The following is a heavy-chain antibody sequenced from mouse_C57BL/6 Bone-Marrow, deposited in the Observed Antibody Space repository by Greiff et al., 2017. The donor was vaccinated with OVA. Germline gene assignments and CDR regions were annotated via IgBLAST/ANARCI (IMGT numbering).Heavy chain of an antibody. D-gene: IGHD2-3*01. CDR1: GYTFTSYW. CDR3: ARDYDGYPWFAY. J-gene: IGHJ3*01. V-gene: IGHV1-69*01. CDR2: IDPSDSST. Sequence: VQLQQPGAELVMPGASVKLSCKASGYTFTSYWMHWVKQRPGQGLEWIGEIDPSDSSTNYNQKFKGKSTLTVDKSSSTAYMQLSSLTSEDSAVYYCARDYDGYPWFAYWGQGTLVTVSA.